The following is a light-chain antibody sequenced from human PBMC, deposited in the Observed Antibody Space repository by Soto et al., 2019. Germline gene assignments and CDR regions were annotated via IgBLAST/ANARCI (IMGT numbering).Light chain of an antibody. CDR1: SRDGGGYNY. CDR2: EVS. CDR3: ASSADSSSDFDV. V-gene: IGLV2-8*01. J-gene: IGLJ1*01. Sequence: QSALTQPPSASGSPGQSVPISCTGTSRDGGGYNYVSWYQQHPGKAPKLIIYEVSQRPSGVPDRVSGSKSGNTASLTVSGLRAEDEADYYCASSADSSSDFDVFGTGTKVTVL.